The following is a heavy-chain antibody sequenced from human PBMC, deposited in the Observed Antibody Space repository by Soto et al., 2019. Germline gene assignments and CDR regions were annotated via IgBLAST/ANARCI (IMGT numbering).Heavy chain of an antibody. D-gene: IGHD5-12*01. CDR3: VRGGGYDAFDH. V-gene: IGHV4-30-2*06. CDR1: GASISYGGFS. Sequence: QLQLQESGSGVVRTSETLSLTCTVFGASISYGGFSWSWIRQSPGKGLEWIGYINHFESTYFHPSFKSRLSMSIDRSRKMFSLNLSSVTAADMAVYYCVRGGGYDAFDHWGQGVPVTVSS. CDR2: INHFEST. J-gene: IGHJ4*02.